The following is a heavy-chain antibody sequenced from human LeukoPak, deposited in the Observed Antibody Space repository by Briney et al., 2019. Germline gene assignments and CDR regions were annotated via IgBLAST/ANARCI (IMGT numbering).Heavy chain of an antibody. CDR2: INHSGST. CDR1: GGSFSGYY. D-gene: IGHD2-2*01. CDR3: ARASVPVYYGMDV. J-gene: IGHJ6*02. Sequence: PSETLPLTCAVYGGSFSGYYWSWIRQPPGEGLEWIGEINHSGSTNYNPSLKSRVTISVDTSKNQFSLKLSSVTAADTAVYYCARASVPVYYGMDVWGQGTTVTVSS. V-gene: IGHV4-34*01.